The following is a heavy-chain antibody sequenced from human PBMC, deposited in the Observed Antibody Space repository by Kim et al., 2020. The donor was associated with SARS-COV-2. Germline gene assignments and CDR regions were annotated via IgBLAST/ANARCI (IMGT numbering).Heavy chain of an antibody. V-gene: IGHV3-33*03. Sequence: GGSLRLSCVTSGFTFNTHGMYWVRQGPGKGLEWVAYIWYDGSNEDYGDSVKGRFTISRDNSKRTLYLEMNSLRVDDTAVYYCAKGVAAAGYYGLDVWGRG. J-gene: IGHJ6*02. CDR3: AKGVAAAGYYGLDV. CDR2: IWYDGSNE. D-gene: IGHD6-13*01. CDR1: GFTFNTHG.